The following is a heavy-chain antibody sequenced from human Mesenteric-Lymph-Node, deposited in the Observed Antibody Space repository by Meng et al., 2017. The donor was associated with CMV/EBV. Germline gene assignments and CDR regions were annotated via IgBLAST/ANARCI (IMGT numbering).Heavy chain of an antibody. Sequence: GESLKISCAASGFKFSTYWMHWVRQAPGKGLVWVFRINTDGTITTYEDSVRGRFTISRDNAENSVYLQMNSLRVEDTAVYYCAFSSWTIVGIRFDPWGQGTLVTVSS. D-gene: IGHD1-26*01. V-gene: IGHV3-74*03. CDR3: AFSSWTIVGIRFDP. CDR2: INTDGTIT. CDR1: GFKFSTYW. J-gene: IGHJ5*02.